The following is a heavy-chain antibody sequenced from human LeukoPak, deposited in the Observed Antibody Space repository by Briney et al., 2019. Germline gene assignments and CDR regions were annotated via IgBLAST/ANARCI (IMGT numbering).Heavy chain of an antibody. J-gene: IGHJ6*03. D-gene: IGHD1-1*01. Sequence: GRSLRLSCAASGFTFSSYGMHWVRQAPGKGLEWVAVIWYGGSNKYYADSVKGRFTISRDNSKNTLYLQMNSLRAEDTAVYYCAKGRTRYNWNDVGDYMDVWGKGTTVTVSS. CDR2: IWYGGSNK. CDR1: GFTFSSYG. CDR3: AKGRTRYNWNDVGDYMDV. V-gene: IGHV3-30*18.